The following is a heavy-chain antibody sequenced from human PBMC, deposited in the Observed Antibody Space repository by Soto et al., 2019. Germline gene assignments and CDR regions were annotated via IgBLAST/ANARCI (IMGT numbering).Heavy chain of an antibody. Sequence: GGSLRLSCAASGFTFSSYDMHWVRQATGKGLEWVSAIGTAGDTYYPGSVKGRFTISRENAKNSLYLQMNSLRAGDTAVYYCARALNPSGSGIFDYWGQGTLVTVSS. CDR2: IGTAGDT. CDR1: GFTFSSYD. V-gene: IGHV3-13*01. J-gene: IGHJ4*02. D-gene: IGHD3-10*01. CDR3: ARALNPSGSGIFDY.